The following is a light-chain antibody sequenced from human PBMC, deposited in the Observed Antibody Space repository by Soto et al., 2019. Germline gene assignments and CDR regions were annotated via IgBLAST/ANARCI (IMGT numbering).Light chain of an antibody. CDR3: QQRSNWPPT. V-gene: IGKV3-11*01. CDR1: QSVRSY. Sequence: EIVLTQSPATLSLSPGERATLSCRASQSVRSYLAWYQQKPGQAPRLLIYDASNRATGIPARFSGSGSGTDFTLTIRSLEPEDFAVYYCQQRSNWPPTFGGGTKVEIK. CDR2: DAS. J-gene: IGKJ4*01.